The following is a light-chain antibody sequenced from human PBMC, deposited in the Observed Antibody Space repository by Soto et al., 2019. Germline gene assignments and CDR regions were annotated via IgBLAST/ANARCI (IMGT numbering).Light chain of an antibody. J-gene: IGKJ1*01. Sequence: DIQMTQSPSTLSASVGDRVTITCRASQSIGSWLAWYQQKPGKAPKLLIYKASSLESGVPSRFSGSGSGTEFTLTISSLQPGDFATYYCQQYNSFWTFGQGTKAEVK. V-gene: IGKV1-5*03. CDR2: KAS. CDR3: QQYNSFWT. CDR1: QSIGSW.